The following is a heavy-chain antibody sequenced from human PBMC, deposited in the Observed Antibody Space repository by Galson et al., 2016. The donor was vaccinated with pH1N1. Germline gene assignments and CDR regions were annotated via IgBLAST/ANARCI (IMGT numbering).Heavy chain of an antibody. D-gene: IGHD6-6*01. J-gene: IGHJ4*02. V-gene: IGHV3-23*01. CDR2: IFGSAAKT. CDR1: GFTFSDYV. Sequence: SLRLSCAASGFTFSDYVMTWVRQAPGKGLEWVSAIFGSAAKTFYADSVMGRFTISRDNSKNTLYLQMNSLRVEDTAIYYCAKDRPSEGWPALDSWGQGTLVTVSS. CDR3: AKDRPSEGWPALDS.